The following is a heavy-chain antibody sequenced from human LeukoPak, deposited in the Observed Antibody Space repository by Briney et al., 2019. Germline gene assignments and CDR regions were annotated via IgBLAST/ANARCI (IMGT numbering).Heavy chain of an antibody. J-gene: IGHJ4*02. CDR3: ARVLDGYTDY. D-gene: IGHD5-24*01. V-gene: IGHV3-33*01. CDR1: GFTFSSYG. Sequence: GRSLRLSCAASGFTFSSYGMHWVRQAPGKGLEWVAVIWYDGSNKYYADSVKGRFAISRDNSKNTLYLQMNSLRAENTAVYYCARVLDGYTDYWGQGTLVTVSS. CDR2: IWYDGSNK.